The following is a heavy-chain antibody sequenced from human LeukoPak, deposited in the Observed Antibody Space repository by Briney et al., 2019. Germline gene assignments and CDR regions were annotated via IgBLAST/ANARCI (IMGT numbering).Heavy chain of an antibody. V-gene: IGHV4-4*09. D-gene: IGHD3-16*01. CDR3: ARSLAYEVPYAPRYYYMDD. CDR1: GGSISRYY. Sequence: LETLSLTCTVSGGSISRYYWSWIRQPPGKGLQWIGYIYTSGSTNYNPSLKSRVTISVDTSKNQFSLKLSSVTAADTAVYYCARSLAYEVPYAPRYYYMDDWGKGTTVTVSS. J-gene: IGHJ6*03. CDR2: IYTSGST.